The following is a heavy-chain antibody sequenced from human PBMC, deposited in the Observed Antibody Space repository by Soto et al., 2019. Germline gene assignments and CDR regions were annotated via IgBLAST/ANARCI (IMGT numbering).Heavy chain of an antibody. CDR1: GGTFSSYT. CDR2: IIPILGIA. CDR3: ARDYYAGPPGY. J-gene: IGHJ4*02. V-gene: IGHV1-69*04. Sequence: GASVKVSCKASGGTFSSYTISWVRQAPGQGLEWMGRIIPILGIANYAQKFQGRVTITADKSTSTAYMELSSLRSEDMAVYYCARDYYAGPPGYWGQGTLVTVSS. D-gene: IGHD3-22*01.